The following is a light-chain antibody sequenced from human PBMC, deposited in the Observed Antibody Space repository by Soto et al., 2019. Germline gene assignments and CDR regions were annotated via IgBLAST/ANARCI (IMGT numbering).Light chain of an antibody. CDR3: AAWDDSLSGYV. J-gene: IGLJ1*01. CDR1: TSNIGSNT. Sequence: QSVLTRPPSASGTPGQRVTISCSGSTSNIGSNTVNWYQQLPGTAPKLLIYSNNQRPSGVPDRFPGSKSGTSASLAISGLQSEDEADYYCAAWDDSLSGYVFGTGTKVTVL. CDR2: SNN. V-gene: IGLV1-44*01.